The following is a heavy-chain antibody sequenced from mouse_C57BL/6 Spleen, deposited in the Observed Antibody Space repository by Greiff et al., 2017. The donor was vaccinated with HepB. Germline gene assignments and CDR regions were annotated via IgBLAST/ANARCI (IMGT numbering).Heavy chain of an antibody. CDR2: ISSGGSYT. D-gene: IGHD1-1*01. J-gene: IGHJ2*01. CDR1: GFTFSSYG. Sequence: EVKLVESGGDLVKPGGSLKLSCAASGFTFSSYGMSWVRQTPDKRLEWVATISSGGSYTYYPDSVKGRFTITRDNAKNTLYLQMSSLKSEDTAMYYCARHGATVVATDYWGQSTTLTVSS. CDR3: ARHGATVVATDY. V-gene: IGHV5-6*02.